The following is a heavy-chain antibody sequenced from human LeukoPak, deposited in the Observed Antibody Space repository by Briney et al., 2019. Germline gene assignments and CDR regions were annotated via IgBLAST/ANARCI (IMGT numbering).Heavy chain of an antibody. CDR3: ARDAVDGSWYPTLYYYYYYMDV. CDR1: GGSISSGSYY. D-gene: IGHD6-13*01. Sequence: SQTLSLTCTVSGGSISSGSYYWSWIRQPAGKGLEWIGRIYTSGSTNYNPSLKSRVTISVDTSKNQFSLKLSSVTAADTAVYYCARDAVDGSWYPTLYYYYYYMDVWGKGTTVTVSS. V-gene: IGHV4-61*02. J-gene: IGHJ6*03. CDR2: IYTSGST.